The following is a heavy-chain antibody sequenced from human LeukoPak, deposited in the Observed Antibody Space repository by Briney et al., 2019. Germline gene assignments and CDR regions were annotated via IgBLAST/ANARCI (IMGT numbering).Heavy chain of an antibody. CDR1: GFTFSSYG. D-gene: IGHD6-13*01. Sequence: GRSLRLSCAASGFTFSSYGMHWVRQAPGKGLEWVAVIWYDGSNKHYADSVKGRFTISRDNSKNTLYLQMNSLRAEDTAVYYCARGYSSSWYGAYYFDYWGQGTLVTVSS. CDR3: ARGYSSSWYGAYYFDY. J-gene: IGHJ4*02. V-gene: IGHV3-33*08. CDR2: IWYDGSNK.